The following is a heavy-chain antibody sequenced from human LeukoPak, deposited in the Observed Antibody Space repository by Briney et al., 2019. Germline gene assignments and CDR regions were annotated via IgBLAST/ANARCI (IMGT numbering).Heavy chain of an antibody. CDR1: GGSISSGGYS. Sequence: PQTLSLTCTVSGGSISSGGYSWSWIRQHPGKGLEWIGYIYYSGSTYYNPSLKSRVTISVDTSKNQFSLKLSSVTAADTAVYYCAREDREWLYSAFDIWGQGTMVTVSS. J-gene: IGHJ3*02. V-gene: IGHV4-31*03. CDR2: IYYSGST. CDR3: AREDREWLYSAFDI. D-gene: IGHD3-3*01.